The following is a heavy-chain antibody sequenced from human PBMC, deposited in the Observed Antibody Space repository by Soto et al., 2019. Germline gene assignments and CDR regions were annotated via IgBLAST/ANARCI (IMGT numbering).Heavy chain of an antibody. CDR1: GGSISSGGYY. CDR2: IYYSGST. V-gene: IGHV4-31*03. D-gene: IGHD4-17*01. CDR3: ARDDTTVVTPEFP. Sequence: SETLSLTCTVSGGSISSGGYYWSWIRQHPGNGLEWIGYIYYSGSTYYNPSLKSRVTISVDTSKNQFSLKLSSVTAADTAVYYCARDDTTVVTPEFPWGQGTLVTVSS. J-gene: IGHJ5*02.